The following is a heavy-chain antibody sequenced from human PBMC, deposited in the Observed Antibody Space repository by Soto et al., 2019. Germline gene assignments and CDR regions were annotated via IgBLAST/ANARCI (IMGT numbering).Heavy chain of an antibody. V-gene: IGHV5-51*01. J-gene: IGHJ6*02. CDR2: IYSGDSDS. CDR1: GYRFSSYW. D-gene: IGHD2-2*01. CDR3: ARHGGYCISTYCYFHYGMDV. Sequence: GESLKISCKCSGYRFSSYWIGWVRQMPGKGLEWMGSIYSGDSDSRYSPSFQGQVTLSVDKSISTAYLQWSSLKASDTAIYYCARHGGYCISTYCYFHYGMDVWGQGTTVTVSS.